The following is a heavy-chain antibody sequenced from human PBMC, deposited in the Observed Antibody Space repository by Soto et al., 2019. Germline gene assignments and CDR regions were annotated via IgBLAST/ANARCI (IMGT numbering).Heavy chain of an antibody. CDR1: GYAFTTYG. CDR2: ISAHNGNT. D-gene: IGHD1-1*01. Sequence: QVRLVQSGAEGKKPGASVKVSCKGSGYAFTTYGITWVRQAPGQGLEWMGWISAHNGNTNYAQKLQGRVTVTRDTSTSTAYMELRSLRSDDTAVYYCARGRYGDYWGQGALVTVSS. V-gene: IGHV1-18*01. J-gene: IGHJ4*02. CDR3: ARGRYGDY.